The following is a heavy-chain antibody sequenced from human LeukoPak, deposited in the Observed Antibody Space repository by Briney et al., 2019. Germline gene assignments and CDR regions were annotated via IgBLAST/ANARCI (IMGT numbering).Heavy chain of an antibody. D-gene: IGHD3-22*01. CDR3: ATINPSGYWFDP. Sequence: GESLQISCQGSGSSFTSYWIGWARPLPGKGLEWVGIIYPGDSDTRYSPSFQGQVTISADKSISTAYLQWSSLKASDTAMYYCATINPSGYWFDPWGQGTLVTVSS. CDR1: GSSFTSYW. CDR2: IYPGDSDT. V-gene: IGHV5-51*01. J-gene: IGHJ5*02.